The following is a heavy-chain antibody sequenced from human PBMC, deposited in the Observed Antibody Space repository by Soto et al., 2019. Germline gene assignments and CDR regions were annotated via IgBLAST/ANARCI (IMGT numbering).Heavy chain of an antibody. CDR1: GGTFSSYA. V-gene: IGHV1-69*12. D-gene: IGHD5-12*01. CDR3: ASRGQFRDGYNRAGVDY. CDR2: IIPIFGTA. J-gene: IGHJ4*02. Sequence: QVQLVQSGAEVKKPGSSVKVSCKASGGTFSSYAISWVRQAPGQGLEWMGGIIPIFGTANYAQKFQGRVTITADESTSSAYMELSSLGSDDTAVYYCASRGQFRDGYNRAGVDYWGQGTLVTVSS.